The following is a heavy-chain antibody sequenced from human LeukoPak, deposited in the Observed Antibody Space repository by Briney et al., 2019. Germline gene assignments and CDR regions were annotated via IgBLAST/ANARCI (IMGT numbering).Heavy chain of an antibody. Sequence: GGPLRLSCAASGFTFSTFWMSWVRQPPGKGLEWVASIKQDGSEKYYVDSVKGRFTISRDNAQNSMYLQMNSLRVEDTAVYYCTSWGDTTAEYFQRWGQGTLVTVSS. CDR3: TSWGDTTAEYFQR. V-gene: IGHV3-7*01. CDR2: IKQDGSEK. D-gene: IGHD2-21*02. CDR1: GFTFSTFW. J-gene: IGHJ1*01.